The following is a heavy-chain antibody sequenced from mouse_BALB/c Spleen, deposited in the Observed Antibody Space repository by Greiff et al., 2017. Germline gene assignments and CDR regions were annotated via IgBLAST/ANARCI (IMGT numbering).Heavy chain of an antibody. CDR1: GFTFSSFG. D-gene: IGHD1-1*01. J-gene: IGHJ2*01. CDR3: ARENYYGSTYFAY. Sequence: EVQRVESGGGLVQPGGSRKLSCAASGFTFSSFGMHWVRQAPEKGLEWVAYISSGSSTIYYADTVKGRFTISRDNPKNTLFLQMTSLRSEDTAMYYCARENYYGSTYFAYWGQGTTLTVSS. CDR2: ISSGSSTI. V-gene: IGHV5-17*02.